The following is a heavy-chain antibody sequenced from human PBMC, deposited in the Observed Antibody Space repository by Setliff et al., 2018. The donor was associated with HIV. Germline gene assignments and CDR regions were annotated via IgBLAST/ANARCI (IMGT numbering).Heavy chain of an antibody. V-gene: IGHV4-4*08. J-gene: IGHJ4*02. CDR2: FYTSGST. CDR1: GGSISRYY. CDR3: AADGDTNSWYFY. D-gene: IGHD6-13*01. Sequence: SETLSLTCSVSGGSISRYYWSWIRQSPGKGLEWIAYFYTSGSTNYNPSLKRRVTISVDTSKNQFSLKLSSVTAADTAVYYCAADGDTNSWYFYWGQGTQVTVSS.